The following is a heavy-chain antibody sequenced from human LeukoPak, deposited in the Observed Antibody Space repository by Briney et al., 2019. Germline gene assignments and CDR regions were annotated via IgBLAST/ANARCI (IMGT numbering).Heavy chain of an antibody. CDR1: GYTFTSYG. V-gene: IGHV1-18*04. D-gene: IGHD2-2*01. CDR3: ARVVVVPAAMSCWFDP. Sequence: GASVKVSCKASGYTFTSYGISWVRQAPGQGLEWMGWISAYNGNTNYAQKLQGRVTMTTDTSTSTAYMELRSLRSDDTAVYYCARVVVVPAAMSCWFDPWGQGTLVTVSS. J-gene: IGHJ5*02. CDR2: ISAYNGNT.